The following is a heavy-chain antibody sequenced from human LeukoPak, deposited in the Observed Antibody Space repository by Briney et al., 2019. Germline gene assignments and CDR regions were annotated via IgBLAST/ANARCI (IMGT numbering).Heavy chain of an antibody. Sequence: GGSLRLSCAASGFTVSSNYMSWVRQAPGKGLEWVSLIYSGGSTYYADSVKGRFTISRDNAQNSLYLQMNSLRAEDTAEYYCARSTGGYDGLFDYWGQGTLVTVSS. CDR2: IYSGGST. CDR1: GFTVSSNY. V-gene: IGHV3-53*01. CDR3: ARSTGGYDGLFDY. J-gene: IGHJ4*02. D-gene: IGHD5-12*01.